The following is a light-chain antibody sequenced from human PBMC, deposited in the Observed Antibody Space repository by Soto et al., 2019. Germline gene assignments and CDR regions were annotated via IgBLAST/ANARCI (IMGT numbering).Light chain of an antibody. J-gene: IGKJ1*01. CDR3: QQYNNWPPSWT. V-gene: IGKV3-15*01. CDR2: GVS. Sequence: EIVMTQSPATLSVSPGERATLSCRASQSISSNLAWYQQKPGQAPRLLIYGVSTRATGVPARFSGSGSGTEFTLTISSLQSEDFAVYYCQQYNNWPPSWTFGQGTK. CDR1: QSISSN.